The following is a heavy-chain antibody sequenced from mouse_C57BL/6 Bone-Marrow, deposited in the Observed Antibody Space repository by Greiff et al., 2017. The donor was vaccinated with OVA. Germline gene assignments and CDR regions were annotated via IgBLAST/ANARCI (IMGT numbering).Heavy chain of an antibody. D-gene: IGHD2-10*01. V-gene: IGHV1-42*01. CDR2: INPSTGGT. CDR1: GYSFTGYY. Sequence: VHVKQSGPELVKPGASVKISCKASGYSFTGYYMNWVKQSPEKSLEWIGEINPSTGGTTYNQKFKAKATLTVDKPSSTAYMQLKSLTSDDSAVYYCANGLLRNYAMDYWGQGTSVTVSS. J-gene: IGHJ4*01. CDR3: ANGLLRNYAMDY.